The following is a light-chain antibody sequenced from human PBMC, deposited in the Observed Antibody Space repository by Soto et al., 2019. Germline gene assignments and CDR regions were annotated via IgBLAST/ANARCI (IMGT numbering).Light chain of an antibody. CDR3: QTWGTGIQV. CDR1: SGHSSYA. CDR2: LNSDGSH. J-gene: IGLJ2*01. V-gene: IGLV4-69*01. Sequence: QTVVTQSPSASASLGASVKLTCTLSSGHSSYAIAWHQQQPEKGPRYLMKLNSDGSHSKGDGIPDRFSGSSSGAERYLTISSLQSEDEADYYCQTWGTGIQVFGGGIKLTVL.